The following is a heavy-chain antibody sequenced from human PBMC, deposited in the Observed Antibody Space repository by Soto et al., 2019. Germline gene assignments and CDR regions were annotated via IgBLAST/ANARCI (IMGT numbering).Heavy chain of an antibody. CDR1: GGSFSDYF. CDR3: ASVTFGGIVLAH. V-gene: IGHV4-59*01. Sequence: PWTTLSLTGAFYGGSFSDYFWIWIRQPPGKGLDWIGYIYFNGNTNYNPSLKRRVTMSIDTSKKQFSLNLSSVTAADTAVYYCASVTFGGIVLAHWGQGALVTVSS. CDR2: IYFNGNT. D-gene: IGHD3-16*01. J-gene: IGHJ4*02.